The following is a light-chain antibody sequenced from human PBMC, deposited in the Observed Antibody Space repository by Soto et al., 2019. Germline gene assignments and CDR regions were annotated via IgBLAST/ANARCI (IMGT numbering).Light chain of an antibody. CDR3: QTWGTGIRV. CDR2: LNSDGSH. Sequence: QLVLTQSPSASASLGPSVKLTCTLSSGHSSYAIAWHQQQPEKGPRYLMNLNSDGSHSKGDGIPDRFSGSSSGAERYLTISSLQSEDEADYYCQTWGTGIRVFGGGTKLTVL. J-gene: IGLJ2*01. V-gene: IGLV4-69*01. CDR1: SGHSSYA.